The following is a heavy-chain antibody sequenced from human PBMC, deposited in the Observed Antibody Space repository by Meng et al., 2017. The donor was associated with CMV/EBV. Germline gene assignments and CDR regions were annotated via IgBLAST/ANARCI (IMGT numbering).Heavy chain of an antibody. D-gene: IGHD3-9*01. J-gene: IGHJ4*02. Sequence: GESLKISCAASGFTFSGSAMHWVRLASGKGLEWVGRIRSKANSYATAYAASVKGRFTISRDDSKNTAYLQMNSLKTEDTAVYYCTNLNYDTWGQGTLVTVSS. CDR1: GFTFSGSA. CDR3: TNLNYDT. V-gene: IGHV3-73*01. CDR2: IRSKANSYAT.